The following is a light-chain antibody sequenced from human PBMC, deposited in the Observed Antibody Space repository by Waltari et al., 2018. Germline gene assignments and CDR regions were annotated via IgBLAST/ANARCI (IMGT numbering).Light chain of an antibody. CDR3: QQYDISPLT. V-gene: IGKV3-20*01. J-gene: IGKJ4*01. Sequence: EIVLTQSPGTLSFSPGERATLSCRASQTVLTTYLAWYHQKPGQAPTLLIYGASSRATGIPDRFSGSGSGTDFSLTISSLEPEDFAVYYCQQYDISPLTFGGGTKVEIK. CDR1: QTVLTTY. CDR2: GAS.